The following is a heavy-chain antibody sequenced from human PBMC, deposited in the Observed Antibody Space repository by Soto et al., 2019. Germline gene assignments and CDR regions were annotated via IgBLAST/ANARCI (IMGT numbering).Heavy chain of an antibody. CDR2: INHSGST. CDR1: GGSFSGYY. V-gene: IGHV4-34*01. Sequence: QVQLQQWGAGLLKPSETLSLTCAVYGGSFSGYYWAWIRQPPGKGLEWIGEINHSGSTNYNPPLKSRVTISVDTSKNQFSLKLSSVTAADTAVYYCASGRYYFDYWGQGTLVTVSS. J-gene: IGHJ4*02. CDR3: ASGRYYFDY.